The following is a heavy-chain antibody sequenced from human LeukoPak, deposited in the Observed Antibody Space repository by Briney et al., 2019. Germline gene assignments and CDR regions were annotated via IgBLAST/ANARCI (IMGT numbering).Heavy chain of an antibody. V-gene: IGHV1-69*13. CDR3: ARRRGYSYGTFDY. Sequence: SVKVSCKASGGTFSSYAISWVRQAPGQGLEWMGGIIPIFGTANYAQKFQGGVTITADESTSTAYMELSSLRSEDTAVYYCARRRGYSYGTFDYWGQGTLAPSPQ. CDR2: IIPIFGTA. CDR1: GGTFSSYA. D-gene: IGHD5-18*01. J-gene: IGHJ4*02.